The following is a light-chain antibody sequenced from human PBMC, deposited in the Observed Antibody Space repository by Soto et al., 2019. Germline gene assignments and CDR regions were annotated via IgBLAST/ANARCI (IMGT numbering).Light chain of an antibody. V-gene: IGKV3-20*01. CDR1: QSVSKNY. Sequence: EILLTQSPGTLSRSPGERATLSCRASQSVSKNYLACYQQKPGQAPRLLIYGASNRATGIPDRFSGSGSGTEFPLTISRLEPEDSAVYYCQQYGSSGTFGHGTKVDIK. J-gene: IGKJ1*01. CDR3: QQYGSSGT. CDR2: GAS.